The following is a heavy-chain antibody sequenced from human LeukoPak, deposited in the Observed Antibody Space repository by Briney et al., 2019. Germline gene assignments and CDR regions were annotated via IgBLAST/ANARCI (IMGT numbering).Heavy chain of an antibody. V-gene: IGHV3-48*03. CDR3: ARRVIVVGLDY. D-gene: IGHD3-22*01. Sequence: GGSLRLSCTASGFTFSSYEMNWVRQAPGKGVEWVSYISRSGSAIYYADSVKGRFTISRDNAKNSLHLQMNSLRAEDTAVYYCARRVIVVGLDYWGQGTLVTVSS. J-gene: IGHJ4*02. CDR1: GFTFSSYE. CDR2: ISRSGSAI.